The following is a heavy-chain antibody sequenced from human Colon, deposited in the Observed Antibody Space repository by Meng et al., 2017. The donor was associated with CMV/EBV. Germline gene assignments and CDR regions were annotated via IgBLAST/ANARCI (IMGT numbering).Heavy chain of an antibody. J-gene: IGHJ6*02. CDR1: GFTFTNYG. D-gene: IGHD3-3*01. Sequence: GESLKISCAASGFTFTNYGMNWVRQAPGKGLEWVAVIWYDGDNKYYADSVKGRFTISRDNSKNTLYLQMNSLRAEDTAVYYCAKDTTRFSGGIDVWGQGTTVTVSS. CDR3: AKDTTRFSGGIDV. CDR2: IWYDGDNK. V-gene: IGHV3-33*06.